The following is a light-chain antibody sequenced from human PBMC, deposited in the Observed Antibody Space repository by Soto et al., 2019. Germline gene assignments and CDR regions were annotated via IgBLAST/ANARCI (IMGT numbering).Light chain of an antibody. CDR2: ATP. Sequence: DIQVTQSPPSLSASVGDRVTVTCQASQDSNTFLNWFQQRPGEAPKLLIYATPNLEPGVLSKFSGRQSGTDFIISIGSLQPEDVSTYYCQQSDNLPHFTFDPVNNVNI. CDR3: QQSDNLPHFT. V-gene: IGKV1-33*01. CDR1: QDSNTF. J-gene: IGKJ3*01.